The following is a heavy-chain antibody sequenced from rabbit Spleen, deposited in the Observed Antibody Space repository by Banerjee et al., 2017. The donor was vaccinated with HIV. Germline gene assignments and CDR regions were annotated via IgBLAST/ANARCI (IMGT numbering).Heavy chain of an antibody. D-gene: IGHD4-1*01. CDR3: AREGGILVAGAFNL. CDR1: GLSFSSANY. V-gene: IGHV1S40*01. Sequence: QALEESGGDRVKPGASLTLTCTASGLSFSSANYMCWVRQAPGKGLEWIACIYTGDGNTFYASWAKGRCTFSKTSSTTVTLQVTSLTVADTATYFCAREGGILVAGAFNLWGQGTLVTVS. CDR2: IYTGDGNT. J-gene: IGHJ4*01.